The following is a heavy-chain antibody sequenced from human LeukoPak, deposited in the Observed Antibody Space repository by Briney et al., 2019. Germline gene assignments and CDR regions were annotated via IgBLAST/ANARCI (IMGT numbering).Heavy chain of an antibody. J-gene: IGHJ4*02. CDR3: AGVSFDWMYYFDY. V-gene: IGHV4-59*01. CDR1: GGSLTNYY. D-gene: IGHD3-9*01. Sequence: SETLSLTCTVSGGSLTNYYWTWIQQTPGKGLEWLGNIHYSGDTNYNPSLKSRVKMSIDTSKNQFSLNLRSVTAADTAVYYCAGVSFDWMYYFDYWGQGTLVTVSS. CDR2: IHYSGDT.